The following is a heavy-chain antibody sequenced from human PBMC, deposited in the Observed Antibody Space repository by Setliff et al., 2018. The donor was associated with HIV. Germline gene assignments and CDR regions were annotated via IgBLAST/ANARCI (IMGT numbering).Heavy chain of an antibody. J-gene: IGHJ4*02. D-gene: IGHD7-27*01. CDR1: GYTFTDFP. CDR3: ARDLPTPNWGFDY. CDR2: INAGNGDT. Sequence: RASVKVSCKSSGYTFTDFPIHWVRQAPGQSLEWMGWINAGNGDTKYSQKFQGRVTATTDTSASTAYMELSSLRSGDTAVYYCARDLPTPNWGFDYWGQGTLVTVSS. V-gene: IGHV1-3*01.